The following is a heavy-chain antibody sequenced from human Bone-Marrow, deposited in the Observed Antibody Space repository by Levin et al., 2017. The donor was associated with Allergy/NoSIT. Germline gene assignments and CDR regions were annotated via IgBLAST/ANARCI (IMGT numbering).Heavy chain of an antibody. CDR2: ISGSGSTK. Sequence: PGGSLRLSCTASGFTFGYYDMSWVRQAPGKGLEWVSSISGSGSTKYYADSVKGRFTISRDTSKNTLYLEMNSLRTDDTAVYYCARDERWFISVYWGQGTLVTVSS. J-gene: IGHJ4*02. D-gene: IGHD4-23*01. CDR3: ARDERWFISVY. V-gene: IGHV3-23*01. CDR1: GFTFGYYD.